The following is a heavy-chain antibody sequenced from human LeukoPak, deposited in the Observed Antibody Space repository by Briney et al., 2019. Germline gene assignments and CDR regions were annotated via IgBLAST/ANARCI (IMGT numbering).Heavy chain of an antibody. V-gene: IGHV1-69*13. J-gene: IGHJ4*02. D-gene: IGHD2-15*01. CDR3: ARVVVVAAPSYYFDY. CDR1: GGTFSSYA. CDR2: IIPIFGTA. Sequence: SVKVSCKASGGTFSSYAISWVRQAPGQGLEWMGGIIPIFGTANYAQKFQGRVTITADESTSTANMEVSSLRSEDTAVYYCARVVVVAAPSYYFDYWGQGTLVTVSS.